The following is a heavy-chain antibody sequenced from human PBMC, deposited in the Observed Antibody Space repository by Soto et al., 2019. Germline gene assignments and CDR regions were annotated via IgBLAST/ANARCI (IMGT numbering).Heavy chain of an antibody. D-gene: IGHD6-13*01. J-gene: IGHJ4*02. Sequence: SETLSLTCAVYGGSFSGYYWSWIRQPPGKGLEWIGEINHSGSTNYNPSLKSRVTISVDTSKNQFSLKLSSVTAADTAVYYCARAFIAAAGISRWGQGTLVTVSS. CDR1: GGSFSGYY. CDR2: INHSGST. V-gene: IGHV4-34*01. CDR3: ARAFIAAAGISR.